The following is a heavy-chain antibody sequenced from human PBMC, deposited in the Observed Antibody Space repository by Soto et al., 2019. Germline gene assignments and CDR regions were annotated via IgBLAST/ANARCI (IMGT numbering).Heavy chain of an antibody. V-gene: IGHV4-59*08. CDR3: ARAKKYPQLRYYYYYYMDV. CDR1: GGSISSYY. J-gene: IGHJ6*03. CDR2: IYYSGST. D-gene: IGHD3-3*01. Sequence: SETLSLTCTVSGGSISSYYWSWIRQPPGKGLEWIGYIYYSGSTNYNPSLKSRVTISVDTSKNQFSLKLSSVTAADTAVYYCARAKKYPQLRYYYYYYMDVWGKGTTVTVSS.